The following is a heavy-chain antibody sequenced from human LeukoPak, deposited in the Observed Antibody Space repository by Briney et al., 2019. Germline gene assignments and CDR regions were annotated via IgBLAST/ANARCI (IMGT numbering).Heavy chain of an antibody. J-gene: IGHJ5*02. Sequence: ASVPVSCTASGYTFTGYYMHWVRQAPGQGLEWMGWINPNSGGTNYAQKFQGRVTITRDTSISTAYMELSRLRSDDTAVYYCARDAGIAVAVLRFDPWGQGTLVTV. CDR3: ARDAGIAVAVLRFDP. CDR2: INPNSGGT. CDR1: GYTFTGYY. V-gene: IGHV1-2*02. D-gene: IGHD6-19*01.